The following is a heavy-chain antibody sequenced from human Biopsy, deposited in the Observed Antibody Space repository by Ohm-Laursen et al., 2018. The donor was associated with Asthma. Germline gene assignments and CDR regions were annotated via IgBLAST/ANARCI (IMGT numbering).Heavy chain of an antibody. Sequence: SLRLSRAAPGFMFRSFGMHWVRQAPGKGLEWVAVISYDGNHKFYEDSVKGRFTISRDNSKNTLYLQMNSLRTEDTAVYYCAKRRGYSGHDNDYWGQGTLVIVSS. V-gene: IGHV3-30*18. J-gene: IGHJ4*02. CDR3: AKRRGYSGHDNDY. CDR1: GFMFRSFG. D-gene: IGHD5-12*01. CDR2: ISYDGNHK.